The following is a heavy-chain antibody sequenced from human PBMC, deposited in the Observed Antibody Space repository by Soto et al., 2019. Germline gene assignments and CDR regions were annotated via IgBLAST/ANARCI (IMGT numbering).Heavy chain of an antibody. V-gene: IGHV3-53*01. CDR1: GFTVSSNY. Sequence: GGSLRLSCAASGFTVSSNYMSWVRQAPGKGLEWVSVIYSGGSTYYTDSVKGRFTISRDNSKNTLYLQMNSLRAEDTAVYYCARTSGYSYGTYYYYGMDVSGQGTTVTVYS. CDR3: ARTSGYSYGTYYYYGMDV. CDR2: IYSGGST. D-gene: IGHD5-18*01. J-gene: IGHJ6*02.